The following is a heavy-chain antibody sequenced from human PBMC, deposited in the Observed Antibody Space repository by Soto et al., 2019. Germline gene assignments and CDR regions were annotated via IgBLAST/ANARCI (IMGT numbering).Heavy chain of an antibody. Sequence: SETLSLTCTVSGGSISSSSYYWGWIRQPPGKGLEWIGSIYYSGSTYYNPSLKSRVTISVDTSKNQFSLKLSSVTAADTAVYYCARSVPAYYYYYGMDVWGQGTTVTAP. CDR3: ARSVPAYYYYYGMDV. J-gene: IGHJ6*02. D-gene: IGHD2-2*01. CDR2: IYYSGST. CDR1: GGSISSSSYY. V-gene: IGHV4-39*01.